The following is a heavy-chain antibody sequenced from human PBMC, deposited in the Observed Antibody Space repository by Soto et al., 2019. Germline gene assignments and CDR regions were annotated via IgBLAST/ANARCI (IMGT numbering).Heavy chain of an antibody. CDR1: GFTFSTFA. V-gene: IGHV3-23*01. Sequence: GGSLRLSCAASGFTFSTFAMSWVRQAPGKGLEWVSGITNNGDTTYYADSEKGRFTISRDNSKNTLFLQMNSLRAEETAKYYYAREHSYGRGAHXFDYWGQGTLVTVSS. CDR2: ITNNGDTT. D-gene: IGHD5-18*01. CDR3: AREHSYGRGAHXFDY. J-gene: IGHJ4*02.